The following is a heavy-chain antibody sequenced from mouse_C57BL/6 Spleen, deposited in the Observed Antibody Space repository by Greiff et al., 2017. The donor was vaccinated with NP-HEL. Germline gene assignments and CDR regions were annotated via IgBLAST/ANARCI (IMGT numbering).Heavy chain of an antibody. CDR3: ARSYGSSYALYFDV. D-gene: IGHD1-1*01. Sequence: QVQLQQPGPELVKPGASVKLSCKASGYTFTSYWMHWVKQRPGQGLEWIGNINPSNGGTNYNEKFKSKATLTVDKSSSTAYMQLSSLTSEDSAVYYCARSYGSSYALYFDVWGTGTTVTVSS. CDR1: GYTFTSYW. V-gene: IGHV1-53*01. CDR2: INPSNGGT. J-gene: IGHJ1*03.